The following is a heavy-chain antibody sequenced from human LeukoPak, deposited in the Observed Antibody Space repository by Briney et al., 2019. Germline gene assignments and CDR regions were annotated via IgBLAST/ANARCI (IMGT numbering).Heavy chain of an antibody. Sequence: GGSLRLSCAASGFTFSSYSMNWVRQAPGKGLEWVSYISSSSSTIYYADSVKGRFTISRDNAKNSLYLQMNSLRAEDTAVYYCARGPILGYCTNGVCPKYMDVWGKGTTVTASS. D-gene: IGHD2-8*01. CDR1: GFTFSSYS. CDR2: ISSSSSTI. CDR3: ARGPILGYCTNGVCPKYMDV. V-gene: IGHV3-48*01. J-gene: IGHJ6*03.